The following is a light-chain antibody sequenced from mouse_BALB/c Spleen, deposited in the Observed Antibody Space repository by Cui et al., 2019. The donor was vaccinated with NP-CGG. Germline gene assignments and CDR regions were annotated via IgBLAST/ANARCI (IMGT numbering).Light chain of an antibody. CDR2: GTN. J-gene: IGLJ1*01. V-gene: IGLV1*01. Sequence: VVTQQSALTTSPGERVTLTCRSSTGAVTTSNYANWVQEKPDHLFTGLMGGTNNRAPGVPARFSGSLIGDKAALTITGAQTEDEAIYFCALWYSNHWVFGGGTKLTVL. CDR3: ALWYSNHWV. CDR1: TGAVTTSNY.